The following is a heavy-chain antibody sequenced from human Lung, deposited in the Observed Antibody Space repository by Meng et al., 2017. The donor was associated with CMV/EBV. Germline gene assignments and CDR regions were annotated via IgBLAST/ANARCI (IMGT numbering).Heavy chain of an antibody. CDR2: IIPMFGTK. CDR3: ARESLQSGCFDY. CDR1: GGTFSSYA. Sequence: SSVKVSCKASGGTFSSYAISWVRQAPGQGLEWMGGIIPMFGTKSYAQKFQGRVTITTDESTSTAYMELSSLRSEDTAVYYCARESLQSGCFDYWGQGTLVTVSS. V-gene: IGHV1-69*05. J-gene: IGHJ4*02.